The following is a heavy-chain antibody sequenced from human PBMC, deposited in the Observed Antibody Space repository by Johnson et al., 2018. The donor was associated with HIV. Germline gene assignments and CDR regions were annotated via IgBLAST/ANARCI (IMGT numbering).Heavy chain of an antibody. V-gene: IGHV3-NL1*01. Sequence: QVQLVESGGGVVRPGGSLRLSCAASGFTFSSYAMHWVRQAPGKGLEWVSGISWNSGSMGYADSVKGRFTISRDNSKNTVYLQMNSLRAEDTAVYYCAKDQYRKLTTVAGIWGQGTMVTVSS. CDR1: GFTFSSYA. CDR2: ISWNSGSM. D-gene: IGHD4-23*01. CDR3: AKDQYRKLTTVAGI. J-gene: IGHJ3*02.